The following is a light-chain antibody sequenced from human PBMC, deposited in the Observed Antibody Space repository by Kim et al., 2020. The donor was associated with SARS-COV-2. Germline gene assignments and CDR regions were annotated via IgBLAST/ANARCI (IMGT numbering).Light chain of an antibody. CDR1: QSVRDNY. J-gene: IGKJ4*01. Sequence: EIVLTQSPGTLSLSPGERATLSCRASQSVRDNYLAWYQQRPGQAPRLLLYGASTRATDIPDRFTGTGSGTDFILTITRLEPEDFAVYYCQQYGTSPLLTFCGWTKVEIK. V-gene: IGKV3-20*01. CDR2: GAS. CDR3: QQYGTSPLLT.